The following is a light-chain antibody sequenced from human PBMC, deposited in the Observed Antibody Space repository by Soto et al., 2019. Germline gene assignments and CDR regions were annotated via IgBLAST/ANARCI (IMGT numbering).Light chain of an antibody. V-gene: IGLV2-14*01. Sequence: QSVLTHPASVSGSPGLSITISCTGTSRDVGGYNYVSWYQQHPGKAPKFMIYDVSNRPSGVSNRFSGSKSGNTASLTISGLQAEDEADYYCSSYTASNTRQIVFGTGTKVTVL. J-gene: IGLJ1*01. CDR1: SRDVGGYNY. CDR2: DVS. CDR3: SSYTASNTRQIV.